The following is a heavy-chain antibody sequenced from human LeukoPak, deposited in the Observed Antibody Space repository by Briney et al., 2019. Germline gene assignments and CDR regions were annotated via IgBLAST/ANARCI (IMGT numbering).Heavy chain of an antibody. CDR3: AGLPAYYYGMDV. CDR2: HYSGSTT. CDR1: GFAVTANY. V-gene: IGHV3-66*04. J-gene: IGHJ6*02. Sequence: GGSLRLSCAASGFAVTANYMNWVRQAPGKGLEWVSVHYSGSTTYYADSVRGRFTISRDNSKNTLYLQMNSLRVEDTAVYYCAGLPAYYYGMDVWGQGTTVTVSS.